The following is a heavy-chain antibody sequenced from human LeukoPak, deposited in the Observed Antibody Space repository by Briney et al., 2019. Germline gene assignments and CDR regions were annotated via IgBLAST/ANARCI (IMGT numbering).Heavy chain of an antibody. CDR3: ARDEGAYYYDSSGSLAFDI. V-gene: IGHV3-7*01. CDR2: IKQDGSEK. CDR1: GFTFSSYW. D-gene: IGHD3-22*01. Sequence: GGSLRLSCAASGFTFSSYWMNWVRQAPGKGLEWVANIKQDGSEKFCLDSVKGRFTISRDNAKNSLYLQMNSLRAEDTAVYYCARDEGAYYYDSSGSLAFDIWGQGTMVTVSS. J-gene: IGHJ3*02.